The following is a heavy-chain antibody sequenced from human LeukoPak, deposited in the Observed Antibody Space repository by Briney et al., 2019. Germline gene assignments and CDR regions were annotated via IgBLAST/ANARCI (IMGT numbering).Heavy chain of an antibody. Sequence: PGGSLRLSCAASGFIFSTYYMNWVRQAPGKGLEWVSSISSGSSYTYYADSVKGRFTISRDNAKNSLYLQMNSLRAEDTALYYCARAPGYNWNLPFDYWGQGTLVTVSS. CDR2: ISSGSSYT. J-gene: IGHJ4*02. CDR1: GFIFSTYY. CDR3: ARAPGYNWNLPFDY. D-gene: IGHD1-1*01. V-gene: IGHV3-21*04.